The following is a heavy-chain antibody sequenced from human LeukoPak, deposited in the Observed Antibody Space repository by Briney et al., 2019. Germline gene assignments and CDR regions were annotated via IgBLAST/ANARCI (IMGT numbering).Heavy chain of an antibody. J-gene: IGHJ4*02. CDR3: TSRLSSSSAY. D-gene: IGHD6-6*01. V-gene: IGHV3-23*01. Sequence: PGGSLRLSCAASGFTFDNYEMNWVRQAPGKGLEWVSAISGSGGSTYYADSVKGRFTISRDNSKNTLYLQMNSLKTEDTAVYYCTSRLSSSSAYWGQGTLVTVSS. CDR2: ISGSGGST. CDR1: GFTFDNYE.